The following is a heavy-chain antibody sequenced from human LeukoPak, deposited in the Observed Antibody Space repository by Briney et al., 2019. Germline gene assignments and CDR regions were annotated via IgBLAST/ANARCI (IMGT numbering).Heavy chain of an antibody. CDR2: ISAYNGNT. CDR1: GYTFTSYG. Sequence: ASVKVSCKASGYTFTSYGISWVRQAPGQGLEWMGWISAYNGNTNYAQKFQGRVTIIRNTSISTAYMELSSLRSDDTAVYYCARGKPSDYGANFDYWGQGTLVTVSS. CDR3: ARGKPSDYGANFDY. J-gene: IGHJ4*02. V-gene: IGHV1-18*01. D-gene: IGHD4/OR15-4a*01.